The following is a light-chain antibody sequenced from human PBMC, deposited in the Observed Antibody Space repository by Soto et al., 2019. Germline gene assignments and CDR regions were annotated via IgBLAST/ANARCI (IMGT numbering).Light chain of an antibody. CDR2: GAS. CDR1: QSVSSSY. Sequence: EIVLTPSPGTLSLSPGERASLSCRASQSVSSSYLAWYQQKPGQAPRLLFYGASSRATGIPDRFSGSGSGTNFTLTISRLEPEDFAVYYCQQYGSSRGSTFGQGTRLEIK. J-gene: IGKJ5*01. CDR3: QQYGSSRGST. V-gene: IGKV3-20*01.